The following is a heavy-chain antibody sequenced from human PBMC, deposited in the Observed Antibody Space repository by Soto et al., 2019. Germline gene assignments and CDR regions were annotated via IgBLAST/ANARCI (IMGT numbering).Heavy chain of an antibody. CDR2: LIPIFGTA. V-gene: IGHV1-69*01. CDR3: ARTYSSASWGRYYYYYYGMDV. J-gene: IGHJ6*02. D-gene: IGHD6-6*01. Sequence: QVQVVQSGAEVKKPGSSVKVSCKASGDTVYNYAISWVRQAPGRGLEWMGGLIPIFGTANYAHKFQGRVTITADESASTAYMELSSVRSEDTAVYYCARTYSSASWGRYYYYYYGMDVWGQGTTVTVSS. CDR1: GDTVYNYA.